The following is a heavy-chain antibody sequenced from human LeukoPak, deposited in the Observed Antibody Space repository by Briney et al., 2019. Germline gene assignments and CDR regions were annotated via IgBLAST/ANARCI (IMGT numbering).Heavy chain of an antibody. Sequence: SETLSLTCAVYGGSFSGYYWSWIRQPPGKGLEWIGEINHSGSTNYNPSLKSRVTISVDKSKNQFSLKLSSVTAADTAVYYCASGYGYGSGSLDYWGQGTLVTVSS. CDR2: INHSGST. D-gene: IGHD3-10*01. V-gene: IGHV4-34*01. J-gene: IGHJ4*02. CDR1: GGSFSGYY. CDR3: ASGYGYGSGSLDY.